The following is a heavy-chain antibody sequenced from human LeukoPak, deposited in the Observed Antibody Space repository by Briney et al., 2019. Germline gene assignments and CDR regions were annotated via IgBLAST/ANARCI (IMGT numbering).Heavy chain of an antibody. CDR1: GFTFSSSS. V-gene: IGHV3-7*05. CDR2: IKQDGSEK. Sequence: GGSLRLSCAASGFTFSSSSTTWVRQAPGKGLEWVANIKQDGSEKYYVDSVKGRFTISRDNAKNSLYLQMNSLRAEDMAVYYCARGHVWFDPWGQGTLVTVSS. J-gene: IGHJ5*02. CDR3: ARGHVWFDP.